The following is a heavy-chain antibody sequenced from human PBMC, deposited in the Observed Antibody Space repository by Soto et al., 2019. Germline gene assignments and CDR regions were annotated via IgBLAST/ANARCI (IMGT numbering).Heavy chain of an antibody. D-gene: IGHD3-10*01. CDR1: GFSLSNARMG. CDR3: ARINPVRGKFWILTRQPSGGMDV. J-gene: IGHJ6*02. CDR2: IFSNDEK. V-gene: IGHV2-26*01. Sequence: QVTLKESGPVLVKPTETLTLTCTVSGFSLSNARMGVSWIRQPPGKALEWLAHIFSNDEKSYSTSLKSRLTISKDTSKSQVVLTMTNMDPVDTATYYCARINPVRGKFWILTRQPSGGMDVWGQGTTVTVSS.